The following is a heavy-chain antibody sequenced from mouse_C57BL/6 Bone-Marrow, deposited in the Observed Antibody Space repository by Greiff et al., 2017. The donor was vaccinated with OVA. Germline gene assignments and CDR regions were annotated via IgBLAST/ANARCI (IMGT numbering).Heavy chain of an antibody. CDR2: IWSGGSA. CDR1: GFSLTSYG. D-gene: IGHD1-1*01. V-gene: IGHV2-4*01. CDR3: AKWDYYGSSYGFAY. Sequence: QVQLKESGPGLVQPSQSLSITCTASGFSLTSYGVHWVRQPPGKGLEWLGVIWSGGSANYNAAFISRLSINKYNSKSQVFCKMNSLQADDAAIYDCAKWDYYGSSYGFAYWGQGTLVTVSA. J-gene: IGHJ3*01.